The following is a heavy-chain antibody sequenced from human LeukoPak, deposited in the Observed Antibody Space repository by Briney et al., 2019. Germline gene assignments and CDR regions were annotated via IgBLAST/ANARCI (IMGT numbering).Heavy chain of an antibody. V-gene: IGHV4-4*02. CDR3: AREGGPYRPLDY. CDR2: VNLQGST. J-gene: IGHJ4*02. CDR1: GGSITSTNY. Sequence: SETLSLTCGVSGGSITSTNYWTWVRQPPGKGLEWIGEVNLQGSTNYNPSLMGRVAISVDMSENHISLQLTSVTASDTAVYYCAREGGPYRPLDYSGQGTLVTVSS.